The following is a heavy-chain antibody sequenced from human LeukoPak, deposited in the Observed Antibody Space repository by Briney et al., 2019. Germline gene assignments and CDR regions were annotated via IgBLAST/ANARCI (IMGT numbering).Heavy chain of an antibody. CDR3: ARGRRFRSSGYFCFDY. Sequence: SGTLSLTCAVSGGSISSSNWWSWVRQPPGKGLEWIGEIYHSGSTNYNPSLKSRVTISVDTSKNQFSLKLSSVTAADTAVYYCARGRRFRSSGYFCFDYWGQGTLVTVSS. J-gene: IGHJ4*02. V-gene: IGHV4-4*02. CDR2: IYHSGST. CDR1: GGSISSSNW. D-gene: IGHD3-22*01.